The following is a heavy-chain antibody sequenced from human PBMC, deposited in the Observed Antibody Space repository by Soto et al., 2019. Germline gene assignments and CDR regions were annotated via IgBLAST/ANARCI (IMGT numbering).Heavy chain of an antibody. CDR1: GFTFSSYA. CDR2: ISGSGGST. CDR3: TKRNYGSEFDY. V-gene: IGHV3-23*01. D-gene: IGHD3-10*01. Sequence: PGGSLRLSCAASGFTFSSYAMNWVRQAPGKGLEWVSVISGSGGSTYYADSVKGRFTISRDNSKNTLYLQMNSLRAEDTAVYYCTKRNYGSEFDYWGQGTLVTVSS. J-gene: IGHJ4*02.